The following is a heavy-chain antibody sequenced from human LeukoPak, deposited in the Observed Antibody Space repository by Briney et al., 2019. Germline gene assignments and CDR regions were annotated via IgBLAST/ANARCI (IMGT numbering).Heavy chain of an antibody. CDR2: IYYSGST. V-gene: IGHV4-30-4*01. CDR1: GGSISSGDYY. D-gene: IGHD3-9*01. CDR3: ARLYYDILTGSPNWFDP. J-gene: IGHJ5*02. Sequence: PSGTLSLTCTVSGGSISSGDYYWSWIRQPPGKGLEWIGYIYYSGSTYYNPSLKSRVTISVDTSKNKFSLKLSSVTAADTAVYYCARLYYDILTGSPNWFDPWGQGTLVTVSS.